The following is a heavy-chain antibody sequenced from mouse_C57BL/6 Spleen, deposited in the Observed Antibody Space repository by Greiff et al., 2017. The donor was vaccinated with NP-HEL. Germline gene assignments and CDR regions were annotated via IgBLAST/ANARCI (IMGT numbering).Heavy chain of an antibody. V-gene: IGHV1-81*01. Sequence: QVQLQQSGAELARPGASVKLSCKASGYTFTSYGISWVKQRTGQGLEWIGEIYPRSGNTYYNEKFKGKATLTADKSSSTAYMELRSLTSEDSAVYFCARVDYYSNPRFAYWGQGTLVTVSA. J-gene: IGHJ3*01. CDR3: ARVDYYSNPRFAY. D-gene: IGHD2-5*01. CDR2: IYPRSGNT. CDR1: GYTFTSYG.